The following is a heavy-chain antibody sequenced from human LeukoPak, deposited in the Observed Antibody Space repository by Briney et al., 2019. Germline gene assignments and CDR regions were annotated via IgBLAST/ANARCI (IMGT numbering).Heavy chain of an antibody. V-gene: IGHV4-34*01. CDR2: INHSGST. Sequence: SETLSLTCAVYGGSFSGYYWSWIRQPPGKGLEWIGEINHSGSTNYNPSLKSRVTISVDTSKNQFSLKLSSVTAADTAVYYCARHTVDTAMVANDAFDIWGQGTMVTVSS. J-gene: IGHJ3*02. CDR1: GGSFSGYY. CDR3: ARHTVDTAMVANDAFDI. D-gene: IGHD5-18*01.